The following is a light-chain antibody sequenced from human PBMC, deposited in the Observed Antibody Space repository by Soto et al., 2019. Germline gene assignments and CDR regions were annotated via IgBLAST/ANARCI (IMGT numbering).Light chain of an antibody. Sequence: QSVLTQPASVSGSPGQSITISCTGTSSDVGGYNYVSWYQQHPGKAPKLMIYEVSNRPSGVSNRFSGSKSGNTASLTISGLQAEDEADYYCQSYDSSLIGSVVFGGGTKLTVL. CDR1: SSDVGGYNY. CDR2: EVS. V-gene: IGLV2-14*01. CDR3: QSYDSSLIGSVV. J-gene: IGLJ2*01.